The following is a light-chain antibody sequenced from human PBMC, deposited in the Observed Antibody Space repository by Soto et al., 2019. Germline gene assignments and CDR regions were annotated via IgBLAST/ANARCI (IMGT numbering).Light chain of an antibody. V-gene: IGKV3-15*01. CDR1: QTISND. J-gene: IGKJ4*01. Sequence: EVGMTQSPATVSVSPGEGVTLSCRASQTISNDLAWYQQKPGQAPRLLIYVASTRATGVPARFGGGGSGTEFTLTISSLQSEDFAFNYCQQNNKWPPVTFGGGTKVEIK. CDR3: QQNNKWPPVT. CDR2: VAS.